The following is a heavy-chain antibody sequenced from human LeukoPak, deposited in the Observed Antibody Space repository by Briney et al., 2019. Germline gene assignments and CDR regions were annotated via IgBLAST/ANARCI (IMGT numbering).Heavy chain of an antibody. CDR2: IFHSGSA. J-gene: IGHJ4*02. D-gene: IGHD4-11*01. CDR3: ARHGGTRVTLVEVYYFDY. Sequence: SETLSLTCTVSGGSISSGAYYWSWIRQHPGKGLEWIGYIFHSGSAYYNPSLRSRVTISIDTSKNQFSLKLSSVTAADTAVYYCARHGGTRVTLVEVYYFDYWGQGTLVTVSS. CDR1: GGSISSGAYY. V-gene: IGHV4-30-4*08.